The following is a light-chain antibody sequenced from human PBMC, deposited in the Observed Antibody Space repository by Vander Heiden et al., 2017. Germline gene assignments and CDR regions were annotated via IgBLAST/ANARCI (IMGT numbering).Light chain of an antibody. CDR3: QAWDSSNVV. V-gene: IGLV3-1*01. CDR2: QDT. J-gene: IGLJ2*01. CDR1: NLGDKY. Sequence: SYELTQPPSVSVSPGQTASITCSGDNLGDKYACWYQQKAGQSPVVVIYQDTKRPSGIPERFSGSNSGSTANLTISGTQAMDEADYYCQAWDSSNVVFGGGTKLTVL.